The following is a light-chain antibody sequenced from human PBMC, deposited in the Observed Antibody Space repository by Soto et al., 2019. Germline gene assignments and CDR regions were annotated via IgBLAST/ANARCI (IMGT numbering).Light chain of an antibody. V-gene: IGKV1-5*03. CDR1: QSVSSW. CDR3: QQYNSYSVT. CDR2: RAS. Sequence: DIQMTQSPSTLSASVGDRVTTTCRASQSVSSWLAWYQQKPGKAPNLLIYRASNLESGVPSRFSGSGSGTEFTLTISSLQPDDFATYYCQQYNSYSVTFGQGTKVEIK. J-gene: IGKJ1*01.